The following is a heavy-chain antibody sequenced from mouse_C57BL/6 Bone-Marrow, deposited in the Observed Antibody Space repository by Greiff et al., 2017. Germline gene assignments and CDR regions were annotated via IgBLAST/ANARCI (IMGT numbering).Heavy chain of an antibody. CDR1: GYAFSSSW. J-gene: IGHJ3*01. V-gene: IGHV1-82*01. CDR3: ARNYGSSPY. Sequence: QVQLKQSGPELVKPGASVKISCKASGYAFSSSWMNWVKQRPGKGLEWIGRIYPGDGDTNYNGKFKGKATLTADKSSSTAYMRLSSLTSEDSAVYFCARNYGSSPYWGQGTLVTVSA. CDR2: IYPGDGDT. D-gene: IGHD1-1*01.